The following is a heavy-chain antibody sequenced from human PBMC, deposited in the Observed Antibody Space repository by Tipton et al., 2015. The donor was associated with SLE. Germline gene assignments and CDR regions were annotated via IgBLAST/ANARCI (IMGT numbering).Heavy chain of an antibody. CDR3: ARSSGDGYKY. CDR2: IIPIFGTA. CDR1: GYTFTSYY. V-gene: IGHV1-69*13. D-gene: IGHD5-24*01. Sequence: QSGPEVKKPGASVKVSCKASGYTFTSYYMHWVRQAPGQGLEWMGGIIPIFGTANYAQKFQGRVTITADESTSTAYMELSSLRSEDTAVYYCARSSGDGYKYWGQGTLVTVSS. J-gene: IGHJ4*02.